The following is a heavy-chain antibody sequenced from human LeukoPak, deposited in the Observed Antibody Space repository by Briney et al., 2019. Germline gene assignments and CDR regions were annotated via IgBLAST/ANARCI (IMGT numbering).Heavy chain of an antibody. Sequence: GGPWRFSGEASGFTFSSYAMGWVRQAPGKGLDWVSAISGSGGSTYYADSVKGRFTISRDNSKNTLYLQMNSLRAEDTAVYYCAKGGYTPSFDYWGQGTLVTVSS. V-gene: IGHV3-23*01. CDR2: ISGSGGST. CDR3: AKGGYTPSFDY. CDR1: GFTFSSYA. D-gene: IGHD5-12*01. J-gene: IGHJ4*02.